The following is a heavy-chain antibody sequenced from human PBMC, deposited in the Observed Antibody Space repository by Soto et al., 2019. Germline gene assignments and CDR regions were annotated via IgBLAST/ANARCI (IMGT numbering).Heavy chain of an antibody. Sequence: QITLKESGPTLVKPTQTLTLTCTFSGFSLSTSGVGVGWIRQPPGKALECLALIYWDDDKRYSPSLKSRLTIANDTSKNHVVLTMTNMDPVDTATYYCAPGCIQLWGRAFDIWCQGTMVTVSS. CDR2: IYWDDDK. CDR3: APGCIQLWGRAFDI. J-gene: IGHJ3*02. D-gene: IGHD5-18*01. V-gene: IGHV2-5*02. CDR1: GFSLSTSGVG.